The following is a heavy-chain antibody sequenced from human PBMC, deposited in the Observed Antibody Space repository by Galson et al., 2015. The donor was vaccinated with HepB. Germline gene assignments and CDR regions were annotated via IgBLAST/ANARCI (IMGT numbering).Heavy chain of an antibody. Sequence: SVKVSCKASGYTFTSYGISWVRQAPGQGLEWMGWTSAYNGNTNYAQKLQGRVTMTTDTSTSTAYMELRSLRSDDTAVYYCARDDYDILTGYYKANYGMDVRGQGTTVTVSS. D-gene: IGHD3-9*01. V-gene: IGHV1-18*04. CDR2: TSAYNGNT. J-gene: IGHJ6*02. CDR1: GYTFTSYG. CDR3: ARDDYDILTGYYKANYGMDV.